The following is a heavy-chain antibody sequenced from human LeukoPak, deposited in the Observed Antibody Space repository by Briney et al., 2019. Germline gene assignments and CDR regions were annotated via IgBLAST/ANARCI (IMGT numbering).Heavy chain of an antibody. CDR3: AKGEVTRGYCSSTSCSPFDY. D-gene: IGHD2-2*01. Sequence: GGSLRLSCAASGFTFSSYAMSWVRQAPGKGLEWVSAISGSGGSTYYADSVKGRFTISRDNSKNTLYLQMNSLRAEDTAVYYCAKGEVTRGYCSSTSCSPFDYWGQGTLVTVSS. CDR2: ISGSGGST. J-gene: IGHJ4*02. V-gene: IGHV3-23*01. CDR1: GFTFSSYA.